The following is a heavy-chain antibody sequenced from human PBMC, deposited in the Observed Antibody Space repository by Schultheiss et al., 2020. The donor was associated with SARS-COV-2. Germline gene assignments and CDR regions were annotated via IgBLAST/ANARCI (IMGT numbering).Heavy chain of an antibody. V-gene: IGHV3-33*08. D-gene: IGHD2-2*01. CDR3: ARDHCSSTSCYLGGWFDP. J-gene: IGHJ5*02. CDR2: IWYDGSNK. CDR1: GFTVSSNY. Sequence: GGSLRLSCAASGFTVSSNYMSWVRQAPGKGLEWVAVIWYDGSNKYYADSVKGRFTISRDNAKNTLYLQMNSLRAEDTALYNCARDHCSSTSCYLGGWFDPWGQGTLVTVSS.